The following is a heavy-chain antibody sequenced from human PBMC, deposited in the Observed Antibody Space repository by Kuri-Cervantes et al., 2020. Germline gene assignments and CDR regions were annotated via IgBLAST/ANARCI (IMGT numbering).Heavy chain of an antibody. V-gene: IGHV4-34*01. CDR2: INHSGST. CDR1: GGSFSGYY. J-gene: IGHJ5*02. Sequence: SETLSLTCAVYGGSFSGYYWNWIRQPPGKGLEWIGEINHSGSTNYNPSLKSRVTISIDTSKNQFSLKLSSVTAAETAVYYCARGPSYPWFDPWGQGTLVTVSS. CDR3: ARGPSYPWFDP.